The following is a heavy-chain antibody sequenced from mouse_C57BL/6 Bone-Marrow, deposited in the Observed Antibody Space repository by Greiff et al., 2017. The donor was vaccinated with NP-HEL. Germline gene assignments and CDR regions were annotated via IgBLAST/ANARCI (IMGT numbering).Heavy chain of an antibody. D-gene: IGHD2-12*01. CDR2: IRSKSNNYAT. V-gene: IGHV10-1*01. Sequence: EVHLVESGGGLVQPKGSLKLSCAASGFSFNTYAMNWVRQAPGKGLEWVARIRSKSNNYATYYADSVKDRFTISRDDSESMLYLQMNNLKTEDTAMYYCVRPYYNAMDYWGQGTSVTVSS. CDR1: GFSFNTYA. CDR3: VRPYYNAMDY. J-gene: IGHJ4*01.